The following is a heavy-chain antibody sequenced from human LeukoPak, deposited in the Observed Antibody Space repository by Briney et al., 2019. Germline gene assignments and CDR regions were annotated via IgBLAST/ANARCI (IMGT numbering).Heavy chain of an antibody. CDR3: ARFKYQLLSPSYYYYYGMDV. Sequence: GGSLRLSCAASGFTFSSYAMHWVRQAPGKGLEWVAVISYDGSNKYYADSVKGRFTISRDNSKNTLYLQMNSLRAEDTAVYYCARFKYQLLSPSYYYYYGMDVWGQGTTVTVSS. CDR2: ISYDGSNK. J-gene: IGHJ6*02. D-gene: IGHD2-2*01. CDR1: GFTFSSYA. V-gene: IGHV3-30*14.